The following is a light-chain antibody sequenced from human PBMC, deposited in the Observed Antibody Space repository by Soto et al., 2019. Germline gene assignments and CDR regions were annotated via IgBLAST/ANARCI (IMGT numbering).Light chain of an antibody. J-gene: IGKJ1*01. CDR1: QSVSKY. V-gene: IGKV3-20*01. Sequence: IVMPQSPCTLALSPGEGATLSCRASQSVSKYLAWYQQKPGQAPRLLIYGASSRATGIPDSFSGSGSGTDFTLTISRLEPEDFAVYYCQQYGGSPQTFGQGTKVDIK. CDR2: GAS. CDR3: QQYGGSPQT.